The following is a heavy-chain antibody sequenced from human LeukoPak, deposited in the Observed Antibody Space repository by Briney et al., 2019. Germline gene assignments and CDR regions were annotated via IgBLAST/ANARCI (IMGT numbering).Heavy chain of an antibody. D-gene: IGHD3-22*01. J-gene: IGHJ4*02. CDR1: GFTFDDYA. CDR3: ARDLGSGYYLYYFDY. CDR2: ISWNSGSI. V-gene: IGHV3-9*01. Sequence: GRSLRLSCAASGFTFDDYAMYWVRQAPGKGLEWVAGISWNSGSIGYADSVKGRFTISRDNTKNSLYLQMNSLRAEDTAVYYCARDLGSGYYLYYFDYWGQGTLVTVSS.